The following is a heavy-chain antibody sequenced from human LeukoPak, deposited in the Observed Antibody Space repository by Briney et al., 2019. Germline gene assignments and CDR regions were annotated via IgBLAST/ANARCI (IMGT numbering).Heavy chain of an antibody. CDR3: ARATIFGVVGYYYYMDV. D-gene: IGHD3-3*01. CDR2: INWNGGST. J-gene: IGHJ6*03. V-gene: IGHV3-20*04. CDR1: GFTFDDYG. Sequence: GGSLRLSCAASGFTFDDYGMSWVRQAPGKGLEWVSGINWNGGSTGYADSVKGRFTISRDNAKNSLYLQMNSLRAEDTALHYCARATIFGVVGYYYYMDVWGKGTTVTVSS.